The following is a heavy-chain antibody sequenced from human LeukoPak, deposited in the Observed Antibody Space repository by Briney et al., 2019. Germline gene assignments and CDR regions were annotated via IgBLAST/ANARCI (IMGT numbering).Heavy chain of an antibody. J-gene: IGHJ3*02. Sequence: GASVKVSCKASGYTFTNYDINWVRQATGQGLEWMGWMNPISGYTGFAQKFRGRVTMTGDTSISTAYMELSSLRSEDAAVYYCARGNRLYTSSWSALAFDIWGQGTMVTVSS. D-gene: IGHD6-13*01. CDR1: GYTFTNYD. CDR3: ARGNRLYTSSWSALAFDI. V-gene: IGHV1-8*01. CDR2: MNPISGYT.